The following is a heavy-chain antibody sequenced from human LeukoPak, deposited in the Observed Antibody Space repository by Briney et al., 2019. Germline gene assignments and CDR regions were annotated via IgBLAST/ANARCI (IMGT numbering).Heavy chain of an antibody. V-gene: IGHV3-7*01. J-gene: IGHJ5*02. Sequence: PGGSLRLSCAASGFTFSSYWMSWVRQAPGKGLEWVANIKQDGSEKYYVDSVKGRFTISRDNAKNSLYLQMNSLRAEDTAVYYCARERRSIAVLLYQNWFDPWGQGTLVTVSS. CDR3: ARERRSIAVLLYQNWFDP. D-gene: IGHD6-19*01. CDR1: GFTFSSYW. CDR2: IKQDGSEK.